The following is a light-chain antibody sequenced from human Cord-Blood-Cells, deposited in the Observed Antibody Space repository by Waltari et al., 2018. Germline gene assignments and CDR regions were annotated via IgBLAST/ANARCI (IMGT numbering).Light chain of an antibody. CDR2: WAS. CDR3: QQYYSTLT. J-gene: IGKJ4*01. CDR1: QSVLYSSNNKNY. V-gene: IGKV4-1*01. Sequence: DIVMTQHPDSLAVSLDERATINCKSSQSVLYSSNNKNYVPWYQQKPGQPPKRVIYWASTRESGVPDRFSGSGSGTDFTLTISSLQAEDVAVYYCQQYYSTLTFGGGTKVEIK.